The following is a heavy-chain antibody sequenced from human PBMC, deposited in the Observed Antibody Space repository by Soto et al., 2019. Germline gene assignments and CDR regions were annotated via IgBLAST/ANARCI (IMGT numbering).Heavy chain of an antibody. CDR2: ISYDGSNK. Sequence: QVQLVESGGGVVQPGRSLRLSCAASGFTFSSYAMHWVRQAPGKGLEWVAVISYDGSNKYYADSVKGRFTISRDNFKSTLSLQMNSLRAEDTAVHYCAREANVDYGGQGTLVTVSS. D-gene: IGHD5-12*01. CDR1: GFTFSSYA. CDR3: AREANVDY. V-gene: IGHV3-30-3*01. J-gene: IGHJ4*02.